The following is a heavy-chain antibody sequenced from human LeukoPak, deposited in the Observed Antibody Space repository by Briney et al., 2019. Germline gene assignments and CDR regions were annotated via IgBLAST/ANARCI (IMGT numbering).Heavy chain of an antibody. J-gene: IGHJ4*02. D-gene: IGHD6-19*01. Sequence: PSETLSLTCTVSGGSISSYYWSWIRQPPGKGLEWIGYIYYSGCTNYNPSLKRRVTISVYTSKNQFSLKLSSVTAADTAVYYCARVPIPAMYSSGWYCDYWGQGTLVTVSS. CDR2: IYYSGCT. CDR1: GGSISSYY. V-gene: IGHV4-59*01. CDR3: ARVPIPAMYSSGWYCDY.